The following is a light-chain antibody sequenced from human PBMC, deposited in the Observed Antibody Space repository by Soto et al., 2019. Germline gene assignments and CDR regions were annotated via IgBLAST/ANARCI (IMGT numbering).Light chain of an antibody. CDR3: LQDYGASWT. CDR1: QTISSW. V-gene: IGKV1-5*03. CDR2: KAS. Sequence: VRVTQSPSTLSGSIGDRVTITCRASQTISSWLAWYQQKPGKAPKLLIYKASTLKSGVPSRFSGSGSGTEFTLTISSLQPEDFASYYCLQDYGASWTFGQGTKVDI. J-gene: IGKJ1*01.